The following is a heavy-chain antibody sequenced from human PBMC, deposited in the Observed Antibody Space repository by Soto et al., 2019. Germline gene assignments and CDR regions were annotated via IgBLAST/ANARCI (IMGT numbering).Heavy chain of an antibody. CDR3: AKFLWFGDLPLSSMDV. CDR1: GFTFSSYA. CDR2: ISGSGGST. Sequence: GGSLRLACAASGFTFSSYAMSWVRQAPGKGLEWVSAISGSGGSTYYADSVKGRFTISRDNSKNTLYLQMNSLRAEDTAVYYCAKFLWFGDLPLSSMDVWGQRTTVTVSS. D-gene: IGHD3-10*01. J-gene: IGHJ6*02. V-gene: IGHV3-23*01.